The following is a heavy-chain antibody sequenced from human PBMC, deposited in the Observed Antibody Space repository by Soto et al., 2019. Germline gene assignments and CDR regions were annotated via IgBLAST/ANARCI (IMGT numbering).Heavy chain of an antibody. D-gene: IGHD3-10*01. CDR1: GYTFSSYG. Sequence: QVQLVQSGAEVKRAGASVKVSCKASGYTFSSYGLSWVRQAPGQGLEWMGGISDYNGNTHYAQKFQGRVIMTTDTSTRTAYMELRSLRSDDTDVYFCAREGYYSGSGTYSPPRYYGMDVWGQGTTVTVSS. CDR3: AREGYYSGSGTYSPPRYYGMDV. V-gene: IGHV1-18*01. CDR2: ISDYNGNT. J-gene: IGHJ6*02.